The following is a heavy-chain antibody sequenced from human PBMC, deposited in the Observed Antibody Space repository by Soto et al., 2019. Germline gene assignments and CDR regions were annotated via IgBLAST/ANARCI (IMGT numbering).Heavy chain of an antibody. CDR3: ARDSCFGGTCGDDAFDV. D-gene: IGHD2-15*01. CDR2: INSGNGDT. Sequence: VHFVQSGAEVKKPGASVTVSCKASGYTFSDYSVHWVRQAPGQSFEWMGWINSGNGDTKYAQNLQGRVTISSDTSASTAYMELSSLTSEDTAVYYCARDSCFGGTCGDDAFDVWGQGTMVTVSP. V-gene: IGHV1-3*01. J-gene: IGHJ3*01. CDR1: GYTFSDYS.